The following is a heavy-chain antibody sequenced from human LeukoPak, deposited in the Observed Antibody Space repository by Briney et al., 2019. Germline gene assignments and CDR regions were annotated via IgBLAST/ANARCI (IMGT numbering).Heavy chain of an antibody. CDR2: ISSSSSYI. CDR3: ARAPINWGGSYFDY. D-gene: IGHD7-27*01. V-gene: IGHV3-21*01. Sequence: GGSLRLSCAASGFTFSSYSMNWVRQAPGKGLEWDSSISSSSSYIYYADSVKGRFTISRDNAKNSLYLQMNSLRAEDTAVYYCARAPINWGGSYFDYWGQGTLVTVSS. CDR1: GFTFSSYS. J-gene: IGHJ4*02.